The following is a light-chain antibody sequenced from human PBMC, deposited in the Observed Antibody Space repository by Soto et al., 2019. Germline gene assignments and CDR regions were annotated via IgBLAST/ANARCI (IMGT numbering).Light chain of an antibody. J-gene: IGKJ1*01. CDR3: QQYDQWWT. CDR1: QSVRSSY. Sequence: EILLTQSPCTLSLSPGERATLSCRASQSVRSSYLAWYQQKPGQAPSVLIYDASIRATGIPARLSGSGSGTEFSLTINSLQSEDFGVYFCQQYDQWWTFGQGTKVDIK. CDR2: DAS. V-gene: IGKV3-20*01.